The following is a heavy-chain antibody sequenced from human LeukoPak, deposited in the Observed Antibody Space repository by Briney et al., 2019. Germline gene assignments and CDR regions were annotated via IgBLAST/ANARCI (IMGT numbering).Heavy chain of an antibody. CDR1: GFTFSSYS. CDR3: ARVFRPSLTVFIIRGAFDI. J-gene: IGHJ3*02. D-gene: IGHD3-3*01. Sequence: PGGSLRLSCTASGFTFSSYSLNWVSQAPGKGLEWVSSVSTGSNYIYYADSVKGRFTISRDNDENSLYLQMNSLRVEDTAVYYCARVFRPSLTVFIIRGAFDIWGQGTMVTVSS. V-gene: IGHV3-21*01. CDR2: VSTGSNYI.